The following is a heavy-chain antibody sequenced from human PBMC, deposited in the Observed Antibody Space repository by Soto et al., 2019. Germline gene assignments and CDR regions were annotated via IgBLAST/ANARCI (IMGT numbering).Heavy chain of an antibody. CDR2: IYPGDSDT. V-gene: IGHV5-51*01. J-gene: IGHJ5*02. CDR1: GYSFTSYW. Sequence: GESLKISCKGSGYSFTSYWIGWVRQMPGKGLEWMGTIYPGDSDTRYSPSFQGQVTISADKSISTAYLQWSSLKASDTAMYYCASAPRLGYCSSTSCYIGWFDPWGQGTLVTVSS. D-gene: IGHD2-2*02. CDR3: ASAPRLGYCSSTSCYIGWFDP.